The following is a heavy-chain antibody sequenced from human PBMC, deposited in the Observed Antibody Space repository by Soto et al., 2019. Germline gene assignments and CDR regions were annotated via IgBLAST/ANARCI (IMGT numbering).Heavy chain of an antibody. V-gene: IGHV1-3*01. CDR1: GYTFTSYG. Sequence: ASVKVSRNASGYTFTSYGIHWVRQAPGQRLEWMGWINAANGDTKYSPKFQGRVTITRDTSASTAYMELSSLRSEDTAVYYCVRRNVSATGIDWFDPWGQGTLVTVSS. D-gene: IGHD6-13*01. J-gene: IGHJ5*02. CDR3: VRRNVSATGIDWFDP. CDR2: INAANGDT.